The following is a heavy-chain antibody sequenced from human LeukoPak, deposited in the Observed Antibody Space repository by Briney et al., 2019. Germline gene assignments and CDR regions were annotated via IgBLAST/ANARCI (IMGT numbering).Heavy chain of an antibody. J-gene: IGHJ4*02. D-gene: IGHD3-10*01. CDR2: INPNSGGT. CDR1: GYTFTGYY. CDR3: ARGVWYFGSGSYYNGLFDY. V-gene: IGHV1-2*02. Sequence: ASVKVSCKASGYTFTGYYMHWVRQAPGQGLEWMGWINPNSGGTNYAQKFQGRVTMTRDTSISTAYMELSSLRSEDTAVYYCARGVWYFGSGSYYNGLFDYWGQGTLVTVSS.